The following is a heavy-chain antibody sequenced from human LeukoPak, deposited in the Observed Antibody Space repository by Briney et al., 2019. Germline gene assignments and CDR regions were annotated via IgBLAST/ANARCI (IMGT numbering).Heavy chain of an antibody. CDR1: GYTFTSYG. Sequence: GASVKVSCKASGYTFTSYGISWVRQAPGQGLEWMGWISAYNGNTNYAQKLQGRVTMTTDTSTSTAHMELRSLGSDDTAVYYCARDGYCSSTSCYGYYYYYYGMDVWGQGTTVTVSS. CDR3: ARDGYCSSTSCYGYYYYYYGMDV. CDR2: ISAYNGNT. J-gene: IGHJ6*02. V-gene: IGHV1-18*01. D-gene: IGHD2-2*03.